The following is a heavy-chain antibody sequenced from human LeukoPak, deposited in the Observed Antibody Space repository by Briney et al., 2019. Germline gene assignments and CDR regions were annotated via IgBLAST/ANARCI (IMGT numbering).Heavy chain of an antibody. D-gene: IGHD6-6*01. CDR1: GFTFSSYA. V-gene: IGHV3-30-3*01. J-gene: IGHJ4*02. Sequence: GRSLRLSCAASGFTFSSYAMHWVRQAPGKGLEWVAVILYDGSNKYYADSVKGRFTISRDNSKNTLYLQMNSLRAEDTAVYYCARDHGIAAFDYWGQGTLVTVSS. CDR2: ILYDGSNK. CDR3: ARDHGIAAFDY.